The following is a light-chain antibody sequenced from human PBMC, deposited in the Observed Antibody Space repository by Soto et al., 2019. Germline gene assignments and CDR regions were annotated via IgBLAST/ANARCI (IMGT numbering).Light chain of an antibody. Sequence: QSVLTQPPSVSGAPGQRVTISCTGSSSNIGAGYDVHWYQQLPGTAPKLLIYGDNNRPPGVPDRFSGSKSGTSASLAITGLQAEDEADYYCQSYDSSLSSYVFGTGTKVTVL. CDR1: SSNIGAGYD. J-gene: IGLJ1*01. V-gene: IGLV1-40*01. CDR2: GDN. CDR3: QSYDSSLSSYV.